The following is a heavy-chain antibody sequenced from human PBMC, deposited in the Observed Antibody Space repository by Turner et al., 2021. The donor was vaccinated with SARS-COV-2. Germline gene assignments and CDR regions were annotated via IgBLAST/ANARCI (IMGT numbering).Heavy chain of an antibody. CDR3: AREPNSGASL. J-gene: IGHJ4*02. Sequence: EEQLVESGGGLVQPGGSLRLSCTASGFTFSNWMHWVRQATGKGLEWVANIKQDGSEKYFVDSVKGRFTISRDNAKNSLYLQMNSLRAEDTAVYYCAREPNSGASLWGQGILVTVSS. D-gene: IGHD2-15*01. CDR2: IKQDGSEK. V-gene: IGHV3-7*04. CDR1: GFTFSNW.